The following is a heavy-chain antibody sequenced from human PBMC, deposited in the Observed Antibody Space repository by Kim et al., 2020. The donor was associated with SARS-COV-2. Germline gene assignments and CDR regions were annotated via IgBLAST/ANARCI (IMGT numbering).Heavy chain of an antibody. J-gene: IGHJ3*02. D-gene: IGHD1-26*01. V-gene: IGHV3-48*04. CDR2: IRSSSSTI. CDR3: ARDFPPYSGSYWVVRKVGAFDI. Sequence: GGSLRLSCAASGFTFSSYSMNWVRQAPGKGLEWVSYIRSSSSTIYYADSVKGRFTISRDNAKNSLYLQMNSLRAEDTAVYYCARDFPPYSGSYWVVRKVGAFDIGGPGTMVTVSS. CDR1: GFTFSSYS.